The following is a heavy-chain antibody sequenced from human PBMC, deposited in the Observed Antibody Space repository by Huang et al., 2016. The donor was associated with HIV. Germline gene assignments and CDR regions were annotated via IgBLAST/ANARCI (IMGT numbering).Heavy chain of an antibody. CDR2: IYYSWST. V-gene: IGHV4-39*01. CDR3: ARRVGLASGSYTFDY. D-gene: IGHD3-10*01. Sequence: QLQLQESGPGLVKPSETLSLTCTVSGGSISSSSYYWVWIGSIYYSWSTYYNPSLKSRVTISVDTSKNQFSLKLSSVTAADTAVYYCARRVGLASGSYTFDYWGQGTLVTVSS. CDR1: GGSISSSSYY. J-gene: IGHJ4*02.